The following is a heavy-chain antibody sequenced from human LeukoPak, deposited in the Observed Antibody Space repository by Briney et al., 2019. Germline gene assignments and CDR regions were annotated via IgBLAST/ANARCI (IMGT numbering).Heavy chain of an antibody. D-gene: IGHD3-9*01. CDR1: GGSFSGYY. CDR3: ARGLGYDILTGYRLDY. CDR2: INHSGST. J-gene: IGHJ4*02. V-gene: IGHV4-34*01. Sequence: PSETLSLTCAVYGGSFSGYYWSWIRQPPGKGLEWIGEINHSGSTNYNPSLKSRVTISVDTSKNQFSLKLSSVTAADTAVYYCARGLGYDILTGYRLDYWGQGTLDTVSS.